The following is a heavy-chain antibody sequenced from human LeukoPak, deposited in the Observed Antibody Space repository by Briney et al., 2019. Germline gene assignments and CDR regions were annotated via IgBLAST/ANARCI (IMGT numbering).Heavy chain of an antibody. J-gene: IGHJ5*02. V-gene: IGHV3-30*03. CDR2: ISYDGSNK. D-gene: IGHD6-19*01. CDR1: GFSFSNYA. Sequence: PGGSLRLSCAASGFSFSNYAMCWVRQAPGKGLQWVALISYDGSNKYYADSVKGRFTISRDNSKNTLYLQMNSLKTEDTGVYYCNTDRSCIAVANCDWFDPWGQGTLVTVSS. CDR3: NTDRSCIAVANCDWFDP.